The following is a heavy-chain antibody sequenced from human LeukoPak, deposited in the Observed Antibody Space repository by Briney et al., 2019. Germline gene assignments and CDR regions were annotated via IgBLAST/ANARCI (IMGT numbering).Heavy chain of an antibody. D-gene: IGHD3-10*01. CDR2: IYYSGST. J-gene: IGHJ6*02. Sequence: GSLRLSCAASGFTVSSNYMSWIRQPPGKGLEWIGYIYYSGSTNYNPSLKSRVTISVDTSKNQFSLKLSSVTAADTAVYYCARGGVPDYYYYGMDVWGQGTTVTVSS. V-gene: IGHV4-59*02. CDR1: GFTVSSNY. CDR3: ARGGVPDYYYYGMDV.